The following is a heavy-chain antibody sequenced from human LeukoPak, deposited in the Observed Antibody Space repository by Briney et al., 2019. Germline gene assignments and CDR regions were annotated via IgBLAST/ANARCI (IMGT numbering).Heavy chain of an antibody. J-gene: IGHJ6*03. D-gene: IGHD3-3*01. V-gene: IGHV1-8*01. CDR2: MSPNSGNT. CDR1: GYTFTSFD. Sequence: ASVKVSCKASGYTFTSFDINWMRQATGQGLEWMGWMSPNSGNTGYAQKFQGRVTMTTNTSISTAYMELSSLRSEDTAVYYCARGSEPYDFWSGYYRYYYYYMDVWGKGTTVTVSS. CDR3: ARGSEPYDFWSGYYRYYYYYMDV.